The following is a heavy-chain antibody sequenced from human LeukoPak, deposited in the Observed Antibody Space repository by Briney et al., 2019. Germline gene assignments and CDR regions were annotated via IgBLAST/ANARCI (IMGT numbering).Heavy chain of an antibody. CDR2: INHSGST. V-gene: IGHV4-34*01. J-gene: IGHJ4*02. Sequence: SETLSLTCAAYGGSFSGYYWSWIRQPPGKGLEWIGEINHSGSTNYNPSLKSRVTISVDTSKNQFSLKLSSVTAADTAVYYCARGDYLDYWGQGTLVTVSS. CDR1: GGSFSGYY. CDR3: ARGDYLDY.